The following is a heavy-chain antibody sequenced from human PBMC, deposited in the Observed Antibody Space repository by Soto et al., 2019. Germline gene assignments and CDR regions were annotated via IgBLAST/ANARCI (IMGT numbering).Heavy chain of an antibody. CDR2: ISGSGGRS. D-gene: IGHD3-16*01. CDR1: GFTFSNYA. CDR3: AKAYFVWSSEQPYYFDY. J-gene: IGHJ4*02. V-gene: IGHV3-23*01. Sequence: EVQLLDSGGCLVQPGGSLRLSCAASGFTFSNYAMTWVRQGPGKGLEWVSGISGSGGRSYYADSVKGRFTISRDNSKSTLYIQMNSLRAEDTAVYYCAKAYFVWSSEQPYYFDYWGQGNLVTVSS.